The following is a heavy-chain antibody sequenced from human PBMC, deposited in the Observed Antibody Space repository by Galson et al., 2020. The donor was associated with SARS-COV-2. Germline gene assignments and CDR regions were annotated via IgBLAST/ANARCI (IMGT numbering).Heavy chain of an antibody. J-gene: IGHJ2*01. CDR3: ARRVGDRLVGWYFAL. Sequence: SETLSLTCAVSGGSISSGTYSWSWIRQPPGKGLEWIGYIYHSGSASYNPSLKSRVTISVDRSKNQFSLNLSSVTAADTAVYYCARRVGDRLVGWYFALWGRGTLVTVS. CDR1: GGSISSGTYS. D-gene: IGHD3-10*01. V-gene: IGHV4-30-2*01. CDR2: IYHSGSA.